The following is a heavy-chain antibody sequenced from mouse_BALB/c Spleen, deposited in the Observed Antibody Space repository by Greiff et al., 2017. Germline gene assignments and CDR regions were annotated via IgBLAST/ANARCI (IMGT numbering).Heavy chain of an antibody. CDR3: VRLDYDSFAY. J-gene: IGHJ3*01. V-gene: IGHV10-1*02. D-gene: IGHD2-4*01. CDR1: GFTFNTYA. Sequence: EVQVVESGGGLVQPKGSLKLSCAASGFTFNTYAMNWVRQAPGKGLEWVARIRSKSNNYATYYADSVKDRFTISRDDSQSMLYLQMNNLKTEDTAMYYCVRLDYDSFAYWGQGTLVTVSA. CDR2: IRSKSNNYAT.